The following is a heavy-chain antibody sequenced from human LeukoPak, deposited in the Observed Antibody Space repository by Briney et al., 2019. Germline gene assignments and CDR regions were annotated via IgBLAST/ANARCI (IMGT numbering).Heavy chain of an antibody. J-gene: IGHJ5*02. D-gene: IGHD2-21*02. CDR1: GGSISDSIVSHY. CDR3: SRTARSRVWFDP. CDR2: IYFSGRP. Sequence: SYTLSLTCSVSGGSISDSIVSHYWSWIRPPPGKGLEWIGYIYFSGRPNYSPALKSRVTLSVDKSKHQFSEKLISVTAADTAVYYCSRTARSRVWFDPGGQGSVVTVSS. V-gene: IGHV4-61*05.